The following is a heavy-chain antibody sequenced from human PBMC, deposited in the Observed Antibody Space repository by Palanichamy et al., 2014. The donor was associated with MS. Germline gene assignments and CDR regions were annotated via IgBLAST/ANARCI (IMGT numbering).Heavy chain of an antibody. CDR2: ISSSSTI. Sequence: EVQLVESGGGLVQPGGSLRLSCAASGFTFSNYSMNWVRQAPGKGLEWVSYISSSSTIYYADSVKGRFTISRDNAKNSLYLQMNSLRAEDTAVYYCAREGLITFGGVIVMGYYYGMDVWGQGTTVTVSS. CDR1: GFTFSNYS. J-gene: IGHJ6*02. D-gene: IGHD3-16*02. V-gene: IGHV3-48*04. CDR3: AREGLITFGGVIVMGYYYGMDV.